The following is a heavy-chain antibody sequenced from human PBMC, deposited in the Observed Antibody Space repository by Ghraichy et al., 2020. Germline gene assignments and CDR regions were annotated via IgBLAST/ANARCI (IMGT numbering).Heavy chain of an antibody. CDR1: GGSISSSSYY. J-gene: IGHJ4*02. D-gene: IGHD4-11*01. CDR2: IYYSGST. Sequence: SETLSLTCTVSGGSISSSSYYWGWIRQPPGKGLEWIGSIYYSGSTYYNPSLKSRVTISVDTSKHQFSLKLSSVTAADTAVYYCARHTEMTTVTQGFDYWGQGTLVTVSS. V-gene: IGHV4-39*01. CDR3: ARHTEMTTVTQGFDY.